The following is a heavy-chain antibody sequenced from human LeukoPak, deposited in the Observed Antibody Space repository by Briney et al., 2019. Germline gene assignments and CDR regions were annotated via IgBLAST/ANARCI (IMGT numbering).Heavy chain of an antibody. V-gene: IGHV3-23*01. CDR2: IRDSGSST. Sequence: GGSLRLSCAASGFTFSSYWMHWVRQAPGKGLEWVSAIRDSGSSTHYADSVKGRFTTSRDNSKNTLFLQMNSLRAEDTAIYYCAKYGPQDSGSSHFDYWGQGALVTVSS. CDR1: GFTFSSYW. CDR3: AKYGPQDSGSSHFDY. D-gene: IGHD1-26*01. J-gene: IGHJ4*02.